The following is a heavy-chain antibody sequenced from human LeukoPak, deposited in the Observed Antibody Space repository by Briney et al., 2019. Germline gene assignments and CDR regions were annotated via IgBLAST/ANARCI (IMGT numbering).Heavy chain of an antibody. D-gene: IGHD1-26*01. J-gene: IGHJ3*02. CDR3: ARWLVGALKPGAFDI. CDR2: ISSSSSYI. V-gene: IGHV3-21*06. CDR1: RFTFSSYA. Sequence: PGGSLRLSCAASRFTFSSYAMTWVRQPPGKGLEWVSSISSSSSYIYYADSVKGRFTTSRDNVKNSLFLQMNSLRVEDTAVYYCARWLVGALKPGAFDIWGQGTMVTVSS.